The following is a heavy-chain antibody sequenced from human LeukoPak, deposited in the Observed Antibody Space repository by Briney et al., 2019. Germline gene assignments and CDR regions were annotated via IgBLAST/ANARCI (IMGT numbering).Heavy chain of an antibody. V-gene: IGHV4-31*03. CDR2: IYYSGST. CDR1: GGSISSSSYY. CDR3: ARNGLGYSSTSGMDV. D-gene: IGHD6-13*01. J-gene: IGHJ6*02. Sequence: SETLSLTCTVSGGSISSSSYYWGWIRQHPGKGLEWIGYIYYSGSTYYNPSLKSRVTIPVDTSKNQFSLKLSSVTAADTAVYYCARNGLGYSSTSGMDVWGQGTTVTVSS.